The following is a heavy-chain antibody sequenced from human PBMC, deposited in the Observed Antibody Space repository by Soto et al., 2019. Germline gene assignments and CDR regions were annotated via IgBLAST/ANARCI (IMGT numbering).Heavy chain of an antibody. V-gene: IGHV3-7*03. CDR3: VKDGGYCSSATCYSPRNHYFDS. CDR1: GFSFSDYW. Sequence: GGSLRLSCVASGFSFSDYWMSWVRQTPGKGPEWVANIKFDGSEKQYVDSVRGRFSISRDNFRNSLFLQMNSLRAGDTAIYYCVKDGGYCSSATCYSPRNHYFDSWGQGTLVTVS. J-gene: IGHJ4*02. D-gene: IGHD2-2*01. CDR2: IKFDGSEK.